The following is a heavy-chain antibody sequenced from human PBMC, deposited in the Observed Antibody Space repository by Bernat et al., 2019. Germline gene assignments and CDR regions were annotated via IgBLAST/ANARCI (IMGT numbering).Heavy chain of an antibody. CDR3: ARQFDC. Sequence: QLQLQESGPGLVKPSETLSLTCSVSGGSISSSVYSWGWIRQPPGKGLEWIGTIYYSGRTDYNPSLKSRVTMSLDTSKNQFSLRLRSVTAADTAVYYCARQFDCLGQAILATIYS. CDR2: IYYSGRT. CDR1: GGSISSSVYS. J-gene: IGHJ4*02. V-gene: IGHV4-39*01. D-gene: IGHD6-6*01.